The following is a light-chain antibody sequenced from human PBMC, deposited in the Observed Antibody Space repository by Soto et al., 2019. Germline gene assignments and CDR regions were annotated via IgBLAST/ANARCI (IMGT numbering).Light chain of an antibody. CDR2: EVS. CDR3: ASYTDTNTLDV. Sequence: QSVLSQPASVSRYPGHSFTISCSGTSSDVGGYNFVSWCQQHPGKAPKLMIYEVSNRPSGVSNRFSGSKSGNTASLTIYGIQAEDEPDYYCASYTDTNTLDVCGTGTKVTVL. J-gene: IGLJ1*01. V-gene: IGLV2-14*01. CDR1: SSDVGGYNF.